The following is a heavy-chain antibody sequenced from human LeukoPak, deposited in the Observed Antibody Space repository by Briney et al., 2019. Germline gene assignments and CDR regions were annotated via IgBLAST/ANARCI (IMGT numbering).Heavy chain of an antibody. V-gene: IGHV1-18*01. CDR1: GYTFSIYA. CDR3: ARDRNIVVVDYYYMDV. CDR2: INAYNGNT. J-gene: IGHJ6*03. Sequence: ASVKVSCKASGYTFSIYAISWVRQAPGQGLEWMGWINAYNGNTNYAQKFQGRVTMTTDTSTSTAYMELRSLRSDDTAVYYCARDRNIVVVDYYYMDVWGKGTTVTVSS. D-gene: IGHD2-2*01.